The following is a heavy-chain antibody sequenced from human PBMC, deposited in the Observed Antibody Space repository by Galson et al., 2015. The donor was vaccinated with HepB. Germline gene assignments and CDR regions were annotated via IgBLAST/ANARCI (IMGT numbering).Heavy chain of an antibody. CDR1: GSISSSSYY. CDR2: IYYSGST. D-gene: IGHD5-12*01. CDR3: ARPHSGYDFALDY. J-gene: IGHJ4*02. V-gene: IGHV4-39*01. Sequence: GSISSSSYYWGWIRQPPGKGLEWIGSIYYSGSTYYNPSLKSRVTISVDTSKNQFSLKLSSVTAADTAVYYCARPHSGYDFALDYWGQGTLVTVSS.